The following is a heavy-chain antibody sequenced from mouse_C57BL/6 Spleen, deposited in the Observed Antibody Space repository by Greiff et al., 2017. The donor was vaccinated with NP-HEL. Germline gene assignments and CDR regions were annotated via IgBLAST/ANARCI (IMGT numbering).Heavy chain of an antibody. CDR3: ARQGRDYFDY. Sequence: QVQLQQPGAELVRPGSSVKLSCKASGYTFTSYWMDRVKQRPGQGLEWIGNIYPSDSETHYNQKFKDKATLTVDKSSSTAYMQLSSLTSEDSAVYYCARQGRDYFDYWGQGTTLTVSS. J-gene: IGHJ2*01. V-gene: IGHV1-61*01. CDR1: GYTFTSYW. CDR2: IYPSDSET.